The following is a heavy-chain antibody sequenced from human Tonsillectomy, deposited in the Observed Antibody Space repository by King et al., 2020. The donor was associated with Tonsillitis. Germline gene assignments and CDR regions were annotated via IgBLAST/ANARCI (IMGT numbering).Heavy chain of an antibody. V-gene: IGHV1-2*02. J-gene: IGHJ4*02. CDR1: GYTFTAYY. CDR3: APVLSHKERGTCGHGEHFDF. CDR2: INPNNGGT. D-gene: IGHD5-12*01. Sequence: AQLVQSGAEVKKPGASVKGSCKASGYTFTAYYMHWVRQAPGQGLERKGWINPNNGGTKYAQKFKGRVTMTRDPSTSTVYMELSGLRSDDTALYYCAPVLSHKERGTCGHGEHFDFWGQGTLVTGSS.